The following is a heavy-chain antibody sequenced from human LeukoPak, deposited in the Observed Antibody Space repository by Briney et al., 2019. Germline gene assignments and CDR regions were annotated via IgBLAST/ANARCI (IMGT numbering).Heavy chain of an antibody. CDR1: GLNFSKAW. CDR2: IKSKTDGGTT. Sequence: GGSLRLSCAAPGLNFSKAWMIWVRQAPGKGLDWVGCIKSKTDGGTTDYAAPVKGRFIISRDDSKNTLYLQMNSLKTEDTALYYCSTMTVVPTDYWGQGTLVTVSS. J-gene: IGHJ4*02. D-gene: IGHD2-2*01. V-gene: IGHV3-15*01. CDR3: STMTVVPTDY.